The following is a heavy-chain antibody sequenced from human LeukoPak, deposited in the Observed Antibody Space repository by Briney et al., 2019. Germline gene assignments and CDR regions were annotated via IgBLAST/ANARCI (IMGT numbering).Heavy chain of an antibody. CDR3: ATPAGYSSSWYGY. Sequence: ASVKVSCKASGYTFTGYYMHWVRQAPGQGLEWMGWINPNSGGTNYAQKFQGWVTMTRDTSISTAYMELSRLRSDDTAVYYCATPAGYSSSWYGYWGQGTLVTVSS. D-gene: IGHD6-13*01. CDR2: INPNSGGT. J-gene: IGHJ4*02. V-gene: IGHV1-2*04. CDR1: GYTFTGYY.